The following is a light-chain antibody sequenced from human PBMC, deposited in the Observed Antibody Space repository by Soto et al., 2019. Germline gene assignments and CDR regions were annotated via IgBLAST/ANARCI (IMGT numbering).Light chain of an antibody. CDR3: QQYNSYST. V-gene: IGKV1-17*01. J-gene: IGKJ5*01. CDR1: QVITND. Sequence: DIQMTQSPSSLSASVGDRLTITCRASQVITNDLGWYQQKPGKAPKRLIYAASTLQSGVPSRFSGSGSGTEFTLTISSLQPDDFATYYCQQYNSYSTFGQGTRLEIK. CDR2: AAS.